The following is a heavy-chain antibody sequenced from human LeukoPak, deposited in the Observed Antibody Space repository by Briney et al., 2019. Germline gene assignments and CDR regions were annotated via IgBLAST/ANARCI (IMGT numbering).Heavy chain of an antibody. V-gene: IGHV3-21*01. Sequence: GGSLRLSCAASGFTFRSYSMNWVRQAPGKGLEWLSSISSSSSYIYYADSVKGRFTISRDNSKNTLYLQMNSLRAEDTAVYYCAKDIDWYGSGSFFDYWGQGTLVTVSS. CDR3: AKDIDWYGSGSFFDY. D-gene: IGHD3-10*01. CDR2: ISSSSSYI. CDR1: GFTFRSYS. J-gene: IGHJ4*02.